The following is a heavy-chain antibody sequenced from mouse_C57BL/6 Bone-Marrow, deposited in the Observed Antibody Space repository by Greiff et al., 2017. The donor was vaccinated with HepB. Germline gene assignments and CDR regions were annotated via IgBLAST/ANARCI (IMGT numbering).Heavy chain of an antibody. CDR3: ARPSKDLYGSSYVDYFDY. D-gene: IGHD1-1*01. Sequence: EVQGVESGGDLVKPGGSLKLSCAASGFTFSSYGMSWVRQTPDKRLEWVATISSGGSYTYYPDSVKGRFTISRDNAKNTLYLQMSSLKSEDTAMYYCARPSKDLYGSSYVDYFDYWGQGTTLTVSS. CDR2: ISSGGSYT. CDR1: GFTFSSYG. V-gene: IGHV5-6*01. J-gene: IGHJ2*01.